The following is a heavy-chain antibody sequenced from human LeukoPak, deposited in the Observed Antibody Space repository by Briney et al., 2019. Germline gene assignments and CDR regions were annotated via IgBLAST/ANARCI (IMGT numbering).Heavy chain of an antibody. V-gene: IGHV6-1*01. CDR2: TYYRSKWYN. CDR1: GDSVSSNNGA. Sequence: PSQTLSLTCAISGDSVSSNNGAWNWIRQSPSRGLEWLGRTYYRSKWYNDFAPSMQGRMTINPDTSKNQFSLQLYSVTPEDTAVYYCARDVGTSGWHTFDYWGQGTLVTVSS. J-gene: IGHJ4*02. CDR3: ARDVGTSGWHTFDY. D-gene: IGHD6-19*01.